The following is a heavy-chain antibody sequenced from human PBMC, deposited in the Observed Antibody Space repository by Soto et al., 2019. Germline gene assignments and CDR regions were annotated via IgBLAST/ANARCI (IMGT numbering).Heavy chain of an antibody. CDR1: GFSLTTSGVG. D-gene: IGHD6-19*01. Sequence: QITLRESGPALVKPTQTLTLTCSFSGFSLTTSGVGVGWIRQPPGKALEWLALVYWDDDEHYSPSLRSRLTITKDTSKNQVVLTMTNMGPVDTATYYCAHMGVAGTLYDFDYWGQGTLVTVSS. J-gene: IGHJ4*02. CDR3: AHMGVAGTLYDFDY. CDR2: VYWDDDE. V-gene: IGHV2-5*02.